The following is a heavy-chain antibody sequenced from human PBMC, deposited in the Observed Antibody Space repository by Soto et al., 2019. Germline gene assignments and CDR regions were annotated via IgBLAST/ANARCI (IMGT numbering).Heavy chain of an antibody. CDR3: ARGRYGDY. Sequence: QVPLVQSGAEVKKPGASLKVSCKASGYTFTSYGITWVRKAPGQGLEGMGWISAHNGNTDYAQKLQGRVIVTRDTSTSTAYMELRSLRSDDTAVYYCARGRYGDYWGQGALVTVSS. CDR1: GYTFTSYG. CDR2: ISAHNGNT. D-gene: IGHD1-1*01. V-gene: IGHV1-18*01. J-gene: IGHJ4*02.